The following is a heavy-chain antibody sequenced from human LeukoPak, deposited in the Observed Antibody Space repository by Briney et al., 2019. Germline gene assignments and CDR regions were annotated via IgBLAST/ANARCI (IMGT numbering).Heavy chain of an antibody. Sequence: GGSLRLSCAASGFTFSSYAMSWVRQAPGKGLEWVSAISGSGGSTYYADSVKSRFTISRDNSKNTLYLQMNSLRAEDTAVYYCARGFWSGTFDYWGQGTLVTVSP. CDR3: ARGFWSGTFDY. J-gene: IGHJ4*02. CDR1: GFTFSSYA. V-gene: IGHV3-23*01. D-gene: IGHD3-3*01. CDR2: ISGSGGST.